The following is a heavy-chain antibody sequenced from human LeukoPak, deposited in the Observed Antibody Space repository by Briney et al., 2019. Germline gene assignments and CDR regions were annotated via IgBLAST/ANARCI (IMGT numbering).Heavy chain of an antibody. CDR3: ARFGWDGDYGRRYYYYMDV. J-gene: IGHJ6*03. V-gene: IGHV4-38-2*01. CDR2: IYHSGST. D-gene: IGHD4-17*01. Sequence: SETLSLTCAVSGYSISSGYYWGWIRQPPGKGLEWIGSIYHSGSTYYNPSLKSRVTISVDTSKSQFSLKLSSVTAADTAVYYCARFGWDGDYGRRYYYYMDVWGKGTTVTVSS. CDR1: GYSISSGYY.